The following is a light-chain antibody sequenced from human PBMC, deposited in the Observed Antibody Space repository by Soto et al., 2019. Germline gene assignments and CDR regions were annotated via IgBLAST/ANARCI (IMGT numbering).Light chain of an antibody. CDR1: QSVGDY. V-gene: IGKV3-15*01. CDR3: LQDSDWTPWT. J-gene: IGKJ1*01. Sequence: VMTQSPAALSVSPGERVTLSCRASQSVGDYLAWYQQKPGQAPRLLIYDASTRATGLPARFSGSGSGAEFTNTISRLQFEDFAIYYCLQDSDWTPWTFGQGTKVEVK. CDR2: DAS.